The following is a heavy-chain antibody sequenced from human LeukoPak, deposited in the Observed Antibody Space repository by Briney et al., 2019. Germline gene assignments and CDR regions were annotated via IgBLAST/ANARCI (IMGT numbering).Heavy chain of an antibody. CDR3: ARLRGGSYAPDAYFYYGMDV. D-gene: IGHD1-26*01. V-gene: IGHV4-61*05. J-gene: IGHJ6*02. Sequence: SETLSLTCTVSGGSISSSYYYWGWIRQPPGKGLEWLGYIYYSGRTNYNPSLKSRVTISVDTSKNQFSLKLRSVTASDTAVYYCARLRGGSYAPDAYFYYGMDVWGQGTTVIVSS. CDR2: IYYSGRT. CDR1: GGSISSSYYY.